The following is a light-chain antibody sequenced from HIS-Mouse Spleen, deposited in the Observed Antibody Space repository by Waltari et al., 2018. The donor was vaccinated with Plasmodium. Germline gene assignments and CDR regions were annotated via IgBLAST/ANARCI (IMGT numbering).Light chain of an antibody. V-gene: IGLV1-47*01. J-gene: IGLJ3*02. CDR2: RNN. CDR1: SSNIGSNY. Sequence: QSVLTQPPSASGTPGQRVTISCSGSSSNIGSNYVYWYQQLPGTAPKLLIYRNNQRPSGVPDRFSGSKSGTSASRAISGLRSEEEADYYCAAWDDSLSGPVFGGGTKLTVL. CDR3: AAWDDSLSGPV.